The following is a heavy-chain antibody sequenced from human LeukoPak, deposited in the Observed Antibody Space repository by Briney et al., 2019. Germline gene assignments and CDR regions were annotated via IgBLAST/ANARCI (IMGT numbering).Heavy chain of an antibody. D-gene: IGHD3-22*01. Sequence: SETLSLTCAVSGGSISSGGYSWSWIRQPPGKGLEWIGYIYHSGSTYYSPSLKSRVTISVDRSKNQFSLKLSSVTAADTAVYYCASRGGYYYDSSGYYFDYWGQGTLVTVSS. V-gene: IGHV4-30-2*01. J-gene: IGHJ4*02. CDR1: GGSISSGGYS. CDR2: IYHSGST. CDR3: ASRGGYYYDSSGYYFDY.